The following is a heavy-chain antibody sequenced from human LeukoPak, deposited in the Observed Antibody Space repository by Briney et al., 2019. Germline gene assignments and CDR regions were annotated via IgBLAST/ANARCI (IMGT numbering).Heavy chain of an antibody. V-gene: IGHV1-69*04. J-gene: IGHJ3*02. CDR2: IIPILGIA. CDR1: GGTFSSYA. CDR3: ARDSGAGIVGDTPRAFDI. D-gene: IGHD1-26*01. Sequence: SVKVSCKASGGTFSSYAISWVRRAPGQGLEWMGRIIPILGIANYAQKFQGRVTITADKSTSTAYMELSSLRSEDTAVYYCARDSGAGIVGDTPRAFDIWGQGTMVTVSS.